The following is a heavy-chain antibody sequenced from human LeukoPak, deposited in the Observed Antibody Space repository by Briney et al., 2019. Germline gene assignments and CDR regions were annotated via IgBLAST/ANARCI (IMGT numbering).Heavy chain of an antibody. Sequence: SETLSLTCTVSGGSISSYYWSWIRQPPGKGLEWIGYIYYSGSANYNPSLKSRVTISVDTSKNQFSLKLSSVTAADTAVYYCARDSGTGYGDYLFDYWGQGTLVTVSS. V-gene: IGHV4-59*01. CDR2: IYYSGSA. CDR3: ARDSGTGYGDYLFDY. D-gene: IGHD4-17*01. CDR1: GGSISSYY. J-gene: IGHJ4*02.